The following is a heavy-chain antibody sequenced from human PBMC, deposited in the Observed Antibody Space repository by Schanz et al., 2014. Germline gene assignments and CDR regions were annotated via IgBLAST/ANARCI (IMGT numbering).Heavy chain of an antibody. V-gene: IGHV1-2*06. CDR2: INPNTGGT. CDR1: GYTFTAYF. CDR3: AREKGQGYSGFS. D-gene: IGHD5-12*01. J-gene: IGHJ5*02. Sequence: QVLLVQSGAEVKQPGASVKVSCKASGYTFTAYFIHWVRQAPGQGLEWMGRINPNTGGTNFAQKFQTRVTMTRDTSITTAYMDLSGLTSDDTAVYYCAREKGQGYSGFSWGQGTLLAVSS.